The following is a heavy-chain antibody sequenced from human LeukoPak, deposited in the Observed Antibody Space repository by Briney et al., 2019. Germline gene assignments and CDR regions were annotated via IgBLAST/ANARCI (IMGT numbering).Heavy chain of an antibody. CDR2: INSDGSTT. D-gene: IGHD2-15*01. J-gene: IGHJ5*02. CDR3: ARRVSATRWFDP. Sequence: PGGSLRLSCAASGFTFSSYWMHWVRQAPGKGLVLVSRINSDGSTTNYADSVKGRFTISRDNAENTLYLQMNSLRVEDTAVYYCARRVSATRWFDPWGQGTLVTVSS. V-gene: IGHV3-74*01. CDR1: GFTFSSYW.